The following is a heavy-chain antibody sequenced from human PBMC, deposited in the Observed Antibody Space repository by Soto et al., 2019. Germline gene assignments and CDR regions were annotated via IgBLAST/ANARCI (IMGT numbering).Heavy chain of an antibody. CDR3: ASVYDSSGYSWFDP. Sequence: QLQLQESGSGLVKPSQTLSLTCAVSGGSISSGGYSWSWIRQPPGKGLEWIGYIYHSGSTYYNPSLKSRVTISVDRSKNQFSLKLSSVTAADTAAYYCASVYDSSGYSWFDPWGQGTLVTVSS. V-gene: IGHV4-30-2*01. J-gene: IGHJ5*02. CDR2: IYHSGST. CDR1: GGSISSGGYS. D-gene: IGHD3-22*01.